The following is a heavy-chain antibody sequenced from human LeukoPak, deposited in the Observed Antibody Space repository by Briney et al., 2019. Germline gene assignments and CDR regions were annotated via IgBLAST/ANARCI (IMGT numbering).Heavy chain of an antibody. CDR3: ARDLRSSYYDSSGSNIRDDY. V-gene: IGHV4-30-4*01. D-gene: IGHD3-22*01. CDR1: GGSISSGDYY. J-gene: IGHJ4*02. CDR2: IYYSGST. Sequence: PSETLSLTCTVSGGSISSGDYYWSWIRQPPGKGLEWIGYIYYSGSTYYNPSLKSRVTISVDTSKNQFSLKLSSVTAADTAVYYCARDLRSSYYDSSGSNIRDDYWGQGTLVTVSS.